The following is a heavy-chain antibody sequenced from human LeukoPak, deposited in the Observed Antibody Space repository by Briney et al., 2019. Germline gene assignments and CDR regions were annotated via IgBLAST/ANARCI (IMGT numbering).Heavy chain of an antibody. CDR3: PRGVSDVGLDY. Sequence: GGSLRLSCAASVWTVSCYYMSWVRQAPGKGLEWVSVIYSGGSPYYADSVKGRFTISRDNSKNTLYLQMNSLRAEDTAVYYCPRGVSDVGLDYWGQGTLVTVSS. CDR1: VWTVSCYY. J-gene: IGHJ4*02. D-gene: IGHD3-10*01. V-gene: IGHV3-53*01. CDR2: IYSGGSP.